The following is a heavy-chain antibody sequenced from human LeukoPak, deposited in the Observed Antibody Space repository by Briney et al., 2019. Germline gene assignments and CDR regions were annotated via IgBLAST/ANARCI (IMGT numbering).Heavy chain of an antibody. CDR3: ASSYTTLGYCSGGSCYGN. V-gene: IGHV1-69*04. D-gene: IGHD2-15*01. CDR1: GGTFSSYA. Sequence: SVKVSCKASGGTFSSYAISWVRQAPGQGLEWMGRTIPIFGIANYAQKFQGRVTITADKSTSTAYMELSSLRSEDTAVYYCASSYTTLGYCSGGSCYGNWGQGTLVTVSS. J-gene: IGHJ4*02. CDR2: TIPIFGIA.